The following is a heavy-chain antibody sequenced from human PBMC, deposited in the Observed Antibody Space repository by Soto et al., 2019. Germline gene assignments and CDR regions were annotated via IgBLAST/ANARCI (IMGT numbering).Heavy chain of an antibody. CDR3: ARVTSGDVVVPAAPYFDY. CDR1: GGSISSYY. CDR2: IYYSGST. J-gene: IGHJ4*02. V-gene: IGHV4-59*01. D-gene: IGHD2-2*01. Sequence: SETLSLTCTVSGGSISSYYWSWIRQPPGKGLEWIGYIYYSGSTNYNPSLKSRVTISVDTSKNHFSLKLSSVTAADTALYYCARVTSGDVVVPAAPYFDYWGQGTLVTVSS.